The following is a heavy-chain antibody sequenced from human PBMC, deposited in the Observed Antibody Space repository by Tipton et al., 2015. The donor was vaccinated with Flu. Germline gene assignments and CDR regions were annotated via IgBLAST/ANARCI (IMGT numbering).Heavy chain of an antibody. J-gene: IGHJ4*02. Sequence: TLSLTCTVSGYSISSGFYWGWIRQPPGKGLEWIGNIYHSGGTFYNPSLKSRVTISVDTSKNQFSLKLSSVTAADTAAYYCARGDGYNFDYWGQGTLVTVSS. V-gene: IGHV4-38-2*02. CDR3: ARGDGYNFDY. CDR1: GYSISSGFY. D-gene: IGHD5-24*01. CDR2: IYHSGGT.